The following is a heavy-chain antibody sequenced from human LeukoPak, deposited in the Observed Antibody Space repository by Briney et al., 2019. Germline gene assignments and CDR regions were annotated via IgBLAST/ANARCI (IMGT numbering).Heavy chain of an antibody. D-gene: IGHD3-10*01. J-gene: IGHJ4*02. Sequence: GGSLRLSCAASGFMFSSYGMHWVRQAPGKGLEWVAFIRYDGSNKYYADSVKGRFTISRDNSKNTLYLQMNSLRAEDTAVYYCAKDGDYYGSGSYSFGYWGQGTLVTVSS. V-gene: IGHV3-30*02. CDR3: AKDGDYYGSGSYSFGY. CDR2: IRYDGSNK. CDR1: GFMFSSYG.